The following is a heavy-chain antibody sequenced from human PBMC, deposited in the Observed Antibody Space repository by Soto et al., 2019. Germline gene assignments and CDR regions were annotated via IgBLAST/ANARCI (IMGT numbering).Heavy chain of an antibody. J-gene: IGHJ4*02. D-gene: IGHD6-19*01. V-gene: IGHV4-4*02. CDR2: IYHSGST. CDR3: ARASSSGWALISGYFDY. Sequence: QVQLQESGPGLVKPSGTLSLTCAVSSGSISSSNWWSWVRQPPGKGLEWIGEIYHSGSTNYNPSLKSRVTISVDKSKNQFSLKLSSVTAADTAVYYCARASSSGWALISGYFDYWGQGTLVTVSS. CDR1: SGSISSSNW.